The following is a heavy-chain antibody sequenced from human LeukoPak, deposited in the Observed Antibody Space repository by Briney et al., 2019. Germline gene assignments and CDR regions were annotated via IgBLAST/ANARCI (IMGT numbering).Heavy chain of an antibody. D-gene: IGHD3-22*01. CDR1: RFTVSSNY. V-gene: IGHV3-53*01. J-gene: IGHJ4*02. CDR3: ARVSYYDSSGYYFLSYVDY. Sequence: PGGSLRLSCAASRFTVSSNYMSWVRQAPGKGLEWVSVIYSGGSTYYADSVRGRFTISRDNSKNTLYLQMNSLGAEDTAVYYCARVSYYDSSGYYFLSYVDYWGQGTLVTVSS. CDR2: IYSGGST.